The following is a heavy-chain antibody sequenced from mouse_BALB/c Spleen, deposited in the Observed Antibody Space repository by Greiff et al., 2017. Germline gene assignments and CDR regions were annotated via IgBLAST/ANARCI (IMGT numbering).Heavy chain of an antibody. CDR1: GFNIKDTY. CDR3: ASYDGYSYYFDY. CDR2: IDPANGNT. Sequence: DVKLQESGAELVKPGASVKLSCTASGFNIKDTYMHWVKQRPEQGLEWIGRIDPANGNTKYDPKFQGKATITADTSSNTAYLQLSSLTSEDTAVYYCASYDGYSYYFDYWGQGTTLTVSS. J-gene: IGHJ2*01. D-gene: IGHD2-3*01. V-gene: IGHV14-3*02.